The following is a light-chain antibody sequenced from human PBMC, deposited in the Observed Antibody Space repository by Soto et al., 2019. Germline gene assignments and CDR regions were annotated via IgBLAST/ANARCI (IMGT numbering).Light chain of an antibody. J-gene: IGKJ2*01. V-gene: IGKV1-39*01. Sequence: IHMTHSPSSLSASVVYRVTITFLAIQTINYYLNWYQQRPGKAPKLLIYSASSFQSGVPSRFSGSGSGTDFTLTISSLQPEDFATYYCQQSHSTPHTLGQGTKVDIK. CDR2: SAS. CDR1: QTINYY. CDR3: QQSHSTPHT.